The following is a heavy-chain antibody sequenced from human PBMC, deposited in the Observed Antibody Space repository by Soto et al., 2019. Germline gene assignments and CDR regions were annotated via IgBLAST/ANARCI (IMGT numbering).Heavy chain of an antibody. CDR2: ISYDGSNK. J-gene: IGHJ6*02. CDR1: GFTFSSYC. V-gene: IGHV3-30*18. CDR3: AKELDTMVRGVISGSPRCYYGMDV. D-gene: IGHD3-10*01. Sequence: GGSLRLSCAASGFTFSSYCMHWVRQAPGKGLEWVAVISYDGSNKYYADSVKGRFTISRDNSKNTLYLQMNSLRAEDTAVYYCAKELDTMVRGVISGSPRCYYGMDVWGQGTTVTVSS.